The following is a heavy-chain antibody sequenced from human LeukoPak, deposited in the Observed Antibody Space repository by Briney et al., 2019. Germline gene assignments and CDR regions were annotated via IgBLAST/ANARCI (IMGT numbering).Heavy chain of an antibody. J-gene: IGHJ5*02. V-gene: IGHV4-39*01. CDR3: ARRSGDWAVNWFDP. CDR1: GGSITGTTYY. CDR2: LYPSGST. Sequence: SETLSLTCTVSGGSITGTTYYWAWFRQPPGKGLEWIGSLYPSGSTYYSPSLKSRVSIFLDTSKSQLSPNVRSVTAADTAVYYCARRSGDWAVNWFDPWGQGTLVTVSS. D-gene: IGHD2-21*02.